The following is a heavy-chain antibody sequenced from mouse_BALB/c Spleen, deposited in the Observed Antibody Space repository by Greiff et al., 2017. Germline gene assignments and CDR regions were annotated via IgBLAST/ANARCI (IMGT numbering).Heavy chain of an antibody. CDR1: GYTFSSYW. CDR2: ILPGSGST. V-gene: IGHV1-9*01. J-gene: IGHJ2*01. D-gene: IGHD2-10*01. Sequence: VQLQQSGAELMKPGASVKISFKATGYTFSSYWIEWVKQRPGHGLEWIGEILPGSGSTNYNEKFKGKATFTADTSSNTAYMQLSSLTSEDSAVYYCARPAYYGNYYFDYWGQGTTLTVSS. CDR3: ARPAYYGNYYFDY.